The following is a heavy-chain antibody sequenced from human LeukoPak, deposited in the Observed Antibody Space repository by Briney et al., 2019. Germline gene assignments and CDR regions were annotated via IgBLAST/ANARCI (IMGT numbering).Heavy chain of an antibody. Sequence: PGGSLRLSCAASGFTFSTYWMSWVRQAPGKGLEWVANIKQDGSEKYYVDSVKGRFTIFRDNAKNSLYLQMNSLRVEDTAVYYCARTYYYDSSGYFVAFDIWGQGTMVTVSS. D-gene: IGHD3-22*01. V-gene: IGHV3-7*01. CDR2: IKQDGSEK. CDR3: ARTYYYDSSGYFVAFDI. J-gene: IGHJ3*02. CDR1: GFTFSTYW.